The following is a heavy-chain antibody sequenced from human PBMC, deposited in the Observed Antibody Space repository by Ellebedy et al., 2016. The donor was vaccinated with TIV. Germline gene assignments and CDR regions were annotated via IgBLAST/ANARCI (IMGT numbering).Heavy chain of an antibody. D-gene: IGHD3-16*01. J-gene: IGHJ4*02. CDR2: MNPNSGNT. Sequence: AASVKVSCKTSGYTFTSYDINWVRQATGQGLAWMGWMNPNSGNTGYPQKFQGIVTMTSDTSISTAYMELDSLTSEDTAVYCCARSMIQGVVSPDYWGQGTLVTVSS. V-gene: IGHV1-8*01. CDR3: ARSMIQGVVSPDY. CDR1: GYTFTSYD.